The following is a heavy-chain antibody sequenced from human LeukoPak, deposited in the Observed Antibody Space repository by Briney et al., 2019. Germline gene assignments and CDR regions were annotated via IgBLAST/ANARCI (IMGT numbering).Heavy chain of an antibody. D-gene: IGHD2-15*01. CDR3: ARDKYCSGGSCYSNWFDP. V-gene: IGHV1-2*02. J-gene: IGHJ5*02. CDR1: GYTFTGYY. CDR2: INPHSGGT. Sequence: ASVKVSCKASGYTFTGYYIQWVRQAPGQGLEWMGWINPHSGGTNYAQEFQGRVTMTRDTSISTAYMELSSLRSEDMAVYYCARDKYCSGGSCYSNWFDPWGQGTLVTVSS.